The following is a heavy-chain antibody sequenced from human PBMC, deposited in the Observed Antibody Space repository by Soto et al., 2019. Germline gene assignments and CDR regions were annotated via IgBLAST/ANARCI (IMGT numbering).Heavy chain of an antibody. J-gene: IGHJ4*02. CDR2: IDSSGST. CDR1: GDSISNGDYY. Sequence: SETLSLTCTVSGDSISNGDYYWSWIRQPPGRGLEWIGYIDSSGSTYYNPSLKSRLTMSVNMSKNQFSLRLTSVTAADTAVYYCARRYLYWGQGLLVTVSS. CDR3: ARRYLY. V-gene: IGHV4-30-4*01. D-gene: IGHD3-16*02.